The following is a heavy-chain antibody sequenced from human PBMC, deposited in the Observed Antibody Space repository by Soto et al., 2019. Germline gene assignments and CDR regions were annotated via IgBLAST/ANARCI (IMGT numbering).Heavy chain of an antibody. CDR3: ARGYGSGSYYYYYMDV. CDR1: GGSISSYY. V-gene: IGHV4-59*08. J-gene: IGHJ6*03. D-gene: IGHD3-10*01. CDR2: IYYSGST. Sequence: SETLSLTCTVSGGSISSYYWSWIRQPPGKGLEWIGSIYYSGSTNYNPSLKSRVTISVDTSKNQFSLKLSSVTAADTAVYYCARGYGSGSYYYYYMDVWGKGTTVTVSS.